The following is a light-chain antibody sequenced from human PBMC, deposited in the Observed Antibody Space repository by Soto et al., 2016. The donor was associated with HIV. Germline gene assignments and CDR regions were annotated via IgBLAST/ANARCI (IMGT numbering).Light chain of an antibody. V-gene: IGKV1-5*03. J-gene: IGKJ1*01. CDR1: QSVGVW. CDR3: QQYNSVPWT. CDR2: KTS. Sequence: DIQMTQFPSTLSASIGDRVTITCRASQSVGVWLAWYQQKPGKAPNLLIFKTSTLEIGVPSGFSASGSGTDFTLTLSSVQPDDVGTYYCQQYNSVPWTFGQGTKLEMK.